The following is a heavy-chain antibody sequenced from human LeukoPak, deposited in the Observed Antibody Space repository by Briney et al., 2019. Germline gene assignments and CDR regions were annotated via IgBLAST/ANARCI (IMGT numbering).Heavy chain of an antibody. CDR3: ARDRDFWSGYRGGTNWFDP. CDR1: GYTFTGYY. D-gene: IGHD3-3*01. J-gene: IGHJ5*02. CDR2: ISYDGSNK. V-gene: IGHV3-30*04. Sequence: SCKASGYTFTGYYMHWVRQAPGKGLEWLAVISYDGSNKYYADSVKGRFTISRDNSKNTLYLQMNSLRAEDTAVYYCARDRDFWSGYRGGTNWFDPWGQGTLVTVSS.